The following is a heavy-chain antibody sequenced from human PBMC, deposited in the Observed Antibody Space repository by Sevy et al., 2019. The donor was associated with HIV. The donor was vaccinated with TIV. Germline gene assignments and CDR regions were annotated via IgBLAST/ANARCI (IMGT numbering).Heavy chain of an antibody. Sequence: GGSLRLSCAASGFTFSNYAMHWVRQAPGKGLEWVAVISYDGSNKYYADSVKGRFTISRDNSKNTLYLQMNSLRAEDTAVYYCARVEEQRWLRLYYFDYWGQGTLVTVSS. CDR3: ARVEEQRWLRLYYFDY. CDR2: ISYDGSNK. V-gene: IGHV3-30*04. D-gene: IGHD5-12*01. CDR1: GFTFSNYA. J-gene: IGHJ4*02.